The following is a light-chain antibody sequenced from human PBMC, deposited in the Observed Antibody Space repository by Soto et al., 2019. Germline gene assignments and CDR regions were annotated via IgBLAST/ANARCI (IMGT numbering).Light chain of an antibody. CDR2: LNSDGSH. J-gene: IGLJ2*01. Sequence: QSVLTQSPSASASLGASVKLTCTLSSGHSSYAIAWHHQQPEKGPRYLMKLNSDGSHSKGDGIPDRFSGSSSGAERYLTISSLQSEDEADYYCQTWGSYVVFGGGTKLTVL. V-gene: IGLV4-69*01. CDR1: SGHSSYA. CDR3: QTWGSYVV.